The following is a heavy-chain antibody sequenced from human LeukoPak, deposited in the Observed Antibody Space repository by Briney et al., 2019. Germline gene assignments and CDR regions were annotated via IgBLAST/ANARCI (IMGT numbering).Heavy chain of an antibody. J-gene: IGHJ4*02. CDR1: GFTFDEYG. CDR3: ARVQRWGYSNYFDY. D-gene: IGHD6-25*01. V-gene: IGHV3-20*04. Sequence: GGSLRLSCAASGFTFDEYGMIWVRQAPGKGLEWVSAINSNGGSTAYADSVKGRFTMSRDNVKNSLYLQMDSLRAEDTALYYCARVQRWGYSNYFDYWGQGTLVTVSS. CDR2: INSNGGST.